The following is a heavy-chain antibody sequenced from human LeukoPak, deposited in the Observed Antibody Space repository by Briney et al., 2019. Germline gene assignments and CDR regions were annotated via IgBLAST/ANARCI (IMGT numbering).Heavy chain of an antibody. V-gene: IGHV3-30*18. D-gene: IGHD5-12*01. CDR3: AKQTINSGYDMEYYFDY. Sequence: GKSLRLSCAAPGFTFSSYGMHWVRQAPGKGLEWVAVISYDGSNKYYADSVKGRFTISRDNSKNTLYLQMNSLRAEDTAVYYCAKQTINSGYDMEYYFDYWGQGTLVIVSS. CDR1: GFTFSSYG. CDR2: ISYDGSNK. J-gene: IGHJ4*02.